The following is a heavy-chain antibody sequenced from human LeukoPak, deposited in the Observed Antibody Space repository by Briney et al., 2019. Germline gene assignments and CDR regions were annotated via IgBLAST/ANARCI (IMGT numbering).Heavy chain of an antibody. J-gene: IGHJ4*02. Sequence: SETLSLTCNVSGGSISSYSWSWIRQPAGKGLEWIGRLFISGAANYNPSLKSRVTVSIDTSKSHFSLRLTSVTAADTAVYYCARERGSVESQFYFDYWGQGTLVTVSP. D-gene: IGHD2-21*01. CDR1: GGSISSYS. CDR2: LFISGAA. CDR3: ARERGSVESQFYFDY. V-gene: IGHV4-4*07.